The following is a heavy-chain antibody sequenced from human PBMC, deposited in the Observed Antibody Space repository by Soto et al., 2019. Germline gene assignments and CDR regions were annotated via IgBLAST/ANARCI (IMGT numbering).Heavy chain of an antibody. CDR2: IYHNGNT. J-gene: IGHJ4*02. Sequence: QVQLQESGPGLVKPSGTLSLTCVVSSGSISSGICWNWVRQPPGEGLEWIGEIYHNGNTNYNPSLKSRGTISGDESKHQFSLRLRSVTAADTAVYFCARAARLSPFDYLGQGILVTVSP. CDR3: ARAARLSPFDY. V-gene: IGHV4-4*02. D-gene: IGHD6-13*01. CDR1: SGSISSGIC.